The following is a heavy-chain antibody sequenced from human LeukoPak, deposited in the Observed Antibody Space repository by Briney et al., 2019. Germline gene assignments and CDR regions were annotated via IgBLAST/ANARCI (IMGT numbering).Heavy chain of an antibody. CDR1: GYTFTSQD. CDR3: AREGGVITFGGVSSYYFDY. Sequence: ASVKVSCKASGYTFTSQDISWVRQATGQGLEWMGWMNPNSGNTGYAQKFQGRVTITRNTSINTAYMELSSLRSEDTAVYYCAREGGVITFGGVSSYYFDYWGQGTLVTVSS. CDR2: MNPNSGNT. D-gene: IGHD3-16*01. J-gene: IGHJ4*02. V-gene: IGHV1-8*03.